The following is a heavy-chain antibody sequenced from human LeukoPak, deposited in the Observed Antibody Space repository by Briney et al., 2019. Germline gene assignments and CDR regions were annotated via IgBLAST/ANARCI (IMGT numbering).Heavy chain of an antibody. CDR1: GGSIGSSSYY. CDR2: MYYSGST. CDR3: ARRAGAYSHPYDY. Sequence: SETLSLTCTVSGGSIGSSSYYWGWIRQPPGKGLEWIGSMYYSGSTYYNPSLKSRLTMSVDTSKNQFSLKLSSVTAEDTAVYYCARRAGAYSHPYDYWGQGTLVTVSS. D-gene: IGHD4/OR15-4a*01. J-gene: IGHJ4*02. V-gene: IGHV4-39*07.